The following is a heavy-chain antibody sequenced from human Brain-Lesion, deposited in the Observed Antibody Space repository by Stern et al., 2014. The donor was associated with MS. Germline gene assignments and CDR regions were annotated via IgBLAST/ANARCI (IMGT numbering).Heavy chain of an antibody. V-gene: IGHV3-74*02. CDR2: VNNDGRRT. CDR3: ARGERWFDS. J-gene: IGHJ5*01. CDR1: GFTFCNYW. Sequence: EVPPVESGGGLVQPGGSLRVSCAASGFTFCNYWMHWVRHAPGKGLVWVSRVNNDGRRTSYADSVKGRFTMSRDNAKNTLYLQMNSLRVEDTAIYYCARGERWFDSCGQGTLFTVSS. D-gene: IGHD3-10*01.